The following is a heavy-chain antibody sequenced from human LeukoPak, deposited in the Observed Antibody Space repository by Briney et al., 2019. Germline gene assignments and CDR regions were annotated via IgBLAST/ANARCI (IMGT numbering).Heavy chain of an antibody. Sequence: SETLSLTCTVSGGSISSGDYYWSWIRQPPGKGLEWIGYIYYSGSTYYNPSLKSRVTISVDTSKNQFSLKLSSVTAADTAVYYCARVLAFGTRIHFDYWGQGTLVTVSS. D-gene: IGHD3-10*01. V-gene: IGHV4-30-4*01. CDR3: ARVLAFGTRIHFDY. CDR1: GGSISSGDYY. J-gene: IGHJ4*02. CDR2: IYYSGST.